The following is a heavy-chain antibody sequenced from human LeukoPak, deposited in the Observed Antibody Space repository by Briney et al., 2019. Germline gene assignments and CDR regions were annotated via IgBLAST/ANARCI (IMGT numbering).Heavy chain of an antibody. CDR2: IYYSGST. D-gene: IGHD6-19*01. CDR3: ASTYSSGWEYFQH. Sequence: SETLSLTCTVSGGSISSSSYYWGWIRQSPGKGLEWIGSIYYSGSTNYNPSLKSRVTISVDTSKNQFSLKLSSVTAADTAVYYCASTYSSGWEYFQHWGQGTLVTVSS. J-gene: IGHJ1*01. CDR1: GGSISSSSYY. V-gene: IGHV4-39*07.